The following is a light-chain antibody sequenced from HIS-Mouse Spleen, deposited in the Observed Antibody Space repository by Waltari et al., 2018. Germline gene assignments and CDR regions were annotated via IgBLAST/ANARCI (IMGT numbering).Light chain of an antibody. J-gene: IGLJ1*01. CDR2: RNN. CDR3: SSYTSSSTLEGYV. CDR1: SSNVGRKC. Sequence: QSVLTQPLSASATPRQRVTTSCSVSSSNVGRKCGYWYQLLPGTAPKLLIYRNNQRPSGVPDRFSGSKSGTSASLTISGLQAEDEADYYCSSYTSSSTLEGYVFGTGTKVTAL. V-gene: IGLV1-47*01.